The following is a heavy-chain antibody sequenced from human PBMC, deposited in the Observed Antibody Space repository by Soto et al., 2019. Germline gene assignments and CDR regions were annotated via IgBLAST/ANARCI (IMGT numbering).Heavy chain of an antibody. V-gene: IGHV4-59*01. Sequence: SETLSLTCTVSGGSISTFYWSWIRQPPGKGLEWLGYIYYSGSTDYHPSLKSRVSISVDTSRNQFFLKLSSLTAADTAVYYCARSRNSGWIDYWGQGTLVTAPQ. CDR1: GGSISTFY. CDR3: ARSRNSGWIDY. CDR2: IYYSGST. D-gene: IGHD6-19*01. J-gene: IGHJ4*02.